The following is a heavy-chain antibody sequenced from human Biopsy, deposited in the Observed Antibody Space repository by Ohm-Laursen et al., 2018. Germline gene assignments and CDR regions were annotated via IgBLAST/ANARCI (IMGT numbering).Heavy chain of an antibody. CDR2: ISPSGATT. J-gene: IGHJ6*02. CDR1: GNTFATYH. Sequence: SVKGSCNSSGNTFATYHIHWVRQAPGQGLEWMGVISPSGATTSFSQKFQGRITMTRDTSTGTVYMDLNSLGSEDTAVYYCARAGVGSDGTDSYYYGMDVWGPGTTVTVSS. V-gene: IGHV1-46*01. D-gene: IGHD5-24*01. CDR3: ARAGVGSDGTDSYYYGMDV.